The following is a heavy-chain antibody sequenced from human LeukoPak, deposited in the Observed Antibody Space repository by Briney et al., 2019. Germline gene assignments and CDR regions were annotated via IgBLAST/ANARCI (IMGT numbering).Heavy chain of an antibody. CDR2: IGTAGDT. CDR1: GFTFSSYD. CDR3: ARGSGPDSSDAFDI. V-gene: IGHV3-13*01. D-gene: IGHD6-13*01. Sequence: GGSLRLSCAASGFTFSSYDMHWVRQATGKGLEWVSAIGTAGDTYYPGSVKGRFTISRENAKNSLYLQMNSLRAGDTAVYYCARGSGPDSSDAFDIWGQGTMVTVSS. J-gene: IGHJ3*02.